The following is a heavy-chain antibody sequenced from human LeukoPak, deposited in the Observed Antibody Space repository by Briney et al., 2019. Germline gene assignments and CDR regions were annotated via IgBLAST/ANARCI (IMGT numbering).Heavy chain of an antibody. CDR2: IIPILGIA. CDR1: GCTFSSYT. Sequence: SSVKVSCKASGCTFSSYTISWVRQAPGQGLEWMGRIIPILGIANYAQKFQGRVTITADKSTSTAYMELSSLRSEDTAVYYCARVGTSGSPTYFDYWGQGTLVTVSS. CDR3: ARVGTSGSPTYFDY. V-gene: IGHV1-69*02. D-gene: IGHD1-26*01. J-gene: IGHJ4*02.